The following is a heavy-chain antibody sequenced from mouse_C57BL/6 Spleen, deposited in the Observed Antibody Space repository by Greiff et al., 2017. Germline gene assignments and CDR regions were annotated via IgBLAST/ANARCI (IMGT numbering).Heavy chain of an antibody. V-gene: IGHV2-2*01. J-gene: IGHJ1*03. CDR2: IWSGGST. CDR1: GFSLTSYG. D-gene: IGHD2-4*01. CDR3: ARKGDYESWYFDV. Sequence: VQLQQSGPGLVQPSQSLSITCTVSGFSLTSYGVHWVRQSPGKGLEWLGVIWSGGSTDYNAAFISRLSISKDNSKSQVFFKMNSLQADDTAIYYCARKGDYESWYFDVWGTGTTVTVSS.